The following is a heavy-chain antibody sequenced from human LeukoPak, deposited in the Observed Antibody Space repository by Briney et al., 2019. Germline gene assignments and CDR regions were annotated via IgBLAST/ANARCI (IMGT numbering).Heavy chain of an antibody. CDR3: ARHYYDSSGYYYFVY. D-gene: IGHD3-22*01. CDR2: IYYRGST. V-gene: IGHV4-31*03. CDR1: GGSISSGGYY. Sequence: SETLSLTCTVSGGSISSGGYYWSWIRQHPGKGLEWIGYIYYRGSTYYNPSLKSRVTRSVDTSKNQFSLKLSSVTAADTAVYYCARHYYDSSGYYYFVYWGQGTLVTVSS. J-gene: IGHJ4*02.